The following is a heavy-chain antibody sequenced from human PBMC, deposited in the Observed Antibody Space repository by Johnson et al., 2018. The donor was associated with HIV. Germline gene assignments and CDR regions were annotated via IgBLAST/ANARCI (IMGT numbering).Heavy chain of an antibody. CDR3: VTAVRGSA. J-gene: IGHJ3*01. Sequence: VQLVESGGGLVQPGGSLRLSCAASGFTLSNHWMSWVRQAPGKGLESVANVNQDGSEKFYVDSVKGRFTISRDNAKNSLYLQMNSLRDEDTAVYYCVTAVRGSAWGQGTTVTVSS. CDR1: GFTLSNHW. D-gene: IGHD3-10*01. V-gene: IGHV3-7*05. CDR2: VNQDGSEK.